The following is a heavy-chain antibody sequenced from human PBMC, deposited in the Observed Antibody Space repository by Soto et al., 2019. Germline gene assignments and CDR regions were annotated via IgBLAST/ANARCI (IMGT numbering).Heavy chain of an antibody. Sequence: ETLSLTCSLSGGSISSGYYYWSWIHQPPGKGLEWIGNIYYSGSTYYNPSLKSRVTISVDTSKNQFSLKLSSVTAADTAVFYCAGLKGQYRATSWYLDLWGRGTLVTVSS. J-gene: IGHJ2*01. CDR1: GGSISSGYYY. D-gene: IGHD1-26*01. V-gene: IGHV4-39*01. CDR2: IYYSGST. CDR3: AGLKGQYRATSWYLDL.